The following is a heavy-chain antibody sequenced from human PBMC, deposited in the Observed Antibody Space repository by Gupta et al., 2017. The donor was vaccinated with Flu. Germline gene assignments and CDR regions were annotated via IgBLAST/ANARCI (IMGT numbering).Heavy chain of an antibody. V-gene: IGHV1-2*04. CDR1: GYTFTGYY. CDR3: AIDGAPFGNYYGMDV. J-gene: IGHJ6*02. Sequence: QVQLVQSGAEVKKPGASVKVSCKASGYTFTGYYMHWVRQAPGQGLEWMGWINPNSGGTNYAQKFQGWVTMTRDTSISTAYMELSRLRSDDTAVYYCAIDGAPFGNYYGMDVWGQGTTVTVSS. CDR2: INPNSGGT. D-gene: IGHD3-10*01.